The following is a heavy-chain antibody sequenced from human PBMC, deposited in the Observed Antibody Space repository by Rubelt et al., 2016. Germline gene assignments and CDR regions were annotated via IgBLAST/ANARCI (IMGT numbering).Heavy chain of an antibody. CDR3: ARHAGDGGNSEDWFDP. CDR2: IDPRDSYT. Sequence: EVQLVQSGAEVKKPGESLRISCKGSGYSFTSYWISWVRQMPGKGLEWMGRIDPRDSYTNYSPSFLCHVTISADKSISTAYLQGSSLEASDTAMYYCARHAGDGGNSEDWFDPWGQGTLVTVSS. CDR1: GYSFTSYW. V-gene: IGHV5-10-1*01. D-gene: IGHD4-23*01. J-gene: IGHJ5*02.